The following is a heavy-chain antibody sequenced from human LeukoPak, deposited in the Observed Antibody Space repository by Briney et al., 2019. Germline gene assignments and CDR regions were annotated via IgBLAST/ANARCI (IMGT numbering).Heavy chain of an antibody. J-gene: IGHJ6*02. D-gene: IGHD1-14*01. CDR1: GYTFTSYD. CDR2: MNPNSGNT. Sequence: ASVKVSCKASGYTFTSYDINWVRQATGQGLEWMGWMNPNSGNTGYAQKFQGRVTMTRNTSISTAYMELSSLRSEDTAVYYCARGTRGEPFYYYYGMDVWGQGTTVTVSS. CDR3: ARGTRGEPFYYYYGMDV. V-gene: IGHV1-8*01.